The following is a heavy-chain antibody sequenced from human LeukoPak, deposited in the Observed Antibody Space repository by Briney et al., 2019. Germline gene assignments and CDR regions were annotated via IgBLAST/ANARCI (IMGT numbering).Heavy chain of an antibody. CDR1: GGTFSSYA. Sequence: SVKVSCKASGGTFSSYAISWVRQAPGQGLEWMGRIIPILGIANYAQRFQGRVTITADKSTSTAYMELSSLRSEDTAVYYCARDMGFWSGYQAFDYWGQGTLVTVSS. D-gene: IGHD3-3*01. J-gene: IGHJ4*02. V-gene: IGHV1-69*04. CDR2: IIPILGIA. CDR3: ARDMGFWSGYQAFDY.